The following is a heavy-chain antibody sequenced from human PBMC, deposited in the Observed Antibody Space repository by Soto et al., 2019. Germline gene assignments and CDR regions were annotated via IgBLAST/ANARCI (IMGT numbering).Heavy chain of an antibody. CDR3: TRRYNWNDGGFDAFDI. J-gene: IGHJ3*02. D-gene: IGHD1-20*01. CDR2: IKSKTDGGTT. Sequence: GGSLRLSCAASGFTFSNAWMSWVRQAPGKGLEWVGRIKSKTDGGTTDYAAPVKGRFTISRDDSKNTLYLQMNSLKTEDTAVYYCTRRYNWNDGGFDAFDIWGQGTMVTVSS. CDR1: GFTFSNAW. V-gene: IGHV3-15*01.